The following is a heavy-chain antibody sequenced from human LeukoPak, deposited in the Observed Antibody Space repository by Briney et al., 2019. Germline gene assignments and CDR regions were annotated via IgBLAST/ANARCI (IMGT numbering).Heavy chain of an antibody. Sequence: GGSLRLSCAASGFTFSSYEMNWVRQAPGKGLEWVLYISSSGSTIYYADSVKGRFTISRDNAKNSLYLQMNSLRAEDTAVYYCARALWFGELPTNFDYWGQGILVTVSS. CDR1: GFTFSSYE. V-gene: IGHV3-48*03. J-gene: IGHJ4*02. D-gene: IGHD3-10*01. CDR3: ARALWFGELPTNFDY. CDR2: ISSSGSTI.